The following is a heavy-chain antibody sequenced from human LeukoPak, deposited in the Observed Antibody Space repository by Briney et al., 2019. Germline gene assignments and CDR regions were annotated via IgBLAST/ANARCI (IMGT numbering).Heavy chain of an antibody. CDR3: ARQFYHDSSGADY. Sequence: SETLSLTCTVSGDSIRTSSYYWGWIRQPPGKGLEWIVSTYYSGSTYYNPSLKSRVAISMDTSKNQFSLKLSSVTAADTAMYYCARQFYHDSSGADYWGQGALVTVSS. J-gene: IGHJ4*02. CDR2: TYYSGST. CDR1: GDSIRTSSYY. V-gene: IGHV4-39*01. D-gene: IGHD3-22*01.